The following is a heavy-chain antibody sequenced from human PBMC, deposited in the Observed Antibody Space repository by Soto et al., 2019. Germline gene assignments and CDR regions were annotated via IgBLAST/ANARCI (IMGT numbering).Heavy chain of an antibody. V-gene: IGHV2-5*02. CDR2: SYWDDAK. CDR1: GFSLSTSGVG. J-gene: IGHJ4*02. D-gene: IGHD3-9*01. CDR3: ARKGPEDWPLDY. Sequence: QITLKESGPPLVKPTQTLTLTCTFSGFSLSTSGVGVGWIRQPPGKALEWLAVSYWDDAKEYSPSLKNRLTISKDSSKNQVVLTMTNMGPMDTGTYYCARKGPEDWPLDYWGQGTLVTVSS.